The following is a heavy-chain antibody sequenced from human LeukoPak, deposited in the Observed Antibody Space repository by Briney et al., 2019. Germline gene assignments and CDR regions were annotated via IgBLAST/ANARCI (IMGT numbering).Heavy chain of an antibody. CDR3: ARVAGYCSSTSNCYFDY. Sequence: GGSLRVSCAASGFTFSSYTMSWARQAPGKGLEWVSSISSSSSYVYYADSGKGRFTISRDNAKNSLYLQVNSLRAEDTAVYYCARVAGYCSSTSNCYFDYWGQGTLVTVSS. J-gene: IGHJ4*02. D-gene: IGHD2/OR15-2a*01. CDR2: ISSSSSYV. V-gene: IGHV3-21*01. CDR1: GFTFSSYT.